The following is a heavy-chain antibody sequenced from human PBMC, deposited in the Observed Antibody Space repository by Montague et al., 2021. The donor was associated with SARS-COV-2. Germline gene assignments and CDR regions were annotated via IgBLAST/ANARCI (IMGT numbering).Heavy chain of an antibody. D-gene: IGHD6-19*01. CDR1: GGSFSGYY. CDR3: ARGRLWQWLGYYYMDV. J-gene: IGHJ6*03. Sequence: SETLSLICAVYGGSFSGYYWSWIRQPPGKGLEWIGEINHSGSTNYNPSLKSRVTISVDTSKNQFSLKLSSVTAADTAVYYCARGRLWQWLGYYYMDVWGKGTTVTVSS. CDR2: INHSGST. V-gene: IGHV4-34*01.